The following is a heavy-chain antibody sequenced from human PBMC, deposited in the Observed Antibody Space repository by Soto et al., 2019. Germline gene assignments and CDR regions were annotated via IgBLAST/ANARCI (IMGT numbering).Heavy chain of an antibody. CDR3: ARELGATCDLDY. V-gene: IGHV4-59*01. CDR2: IYYSGST. CDR1: GGSSISYD. Sequence: SVPLSLSCSVAGGSSISYDWRWIRQPPGKGLEWIGYIYYSGSTNYNPSLKSRVTISVDTSKNQFSLKLSSVTAADTAVYYCARELGATCDLDYWGQGTLVTISS. D-gene: IGHD1-26*01. J-gene: IGHJ4*02.